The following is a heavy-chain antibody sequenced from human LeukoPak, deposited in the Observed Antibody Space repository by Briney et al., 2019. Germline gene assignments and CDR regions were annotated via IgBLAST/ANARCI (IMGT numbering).Heavy chain of an antibody. J-gene: IGHJ4*02. Sequence: GGSLTLSCSASGFTFSIYAMHRVRQAPGKGLEYVSAISSNGGSTYYADSVKGRFTISRDNSKNTLYLQMSSLRAEDTAVYYCVKTGYSSSWYYEYWGQGTLVTVSS. CDR3: VKTGYSSSWYYEY. V-gene: IGHV3-64D*06. D-gene: IGHD6-13*01. CDR2: ISSNGGST. CDR1: GFTFSIYA.